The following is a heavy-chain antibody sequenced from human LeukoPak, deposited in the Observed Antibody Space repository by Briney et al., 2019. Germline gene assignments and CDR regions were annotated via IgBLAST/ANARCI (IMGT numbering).Heavy chain of an antibody. D-gene: IGHD3-10*01. Sequence: SETLSLXCTVSGGSISSSSYYWDWIRQPPGKGLEWIGSIYYSGSTYYNPPLKSRVTISVDTSKNQFSLKLSSVTAADTAVYYCARMVRGVYYFDYWGQGTLVTVSS. J-gene: IGHJ4*02. CDR1: GGSISSSSYY. CDR2: IYYSGST. V-gene: IGHV4-39*01. CDR3: ARMVRGVYYFDY.